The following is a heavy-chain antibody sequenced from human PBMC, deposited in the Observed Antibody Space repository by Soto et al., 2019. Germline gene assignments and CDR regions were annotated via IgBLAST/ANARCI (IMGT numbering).Heavy chain of an antibody. CDR3: ARGGSEGGLDI. D-gene: IGHD3-10*01. CDR1: GAPIAVIY. J-gene: IGHJ6*02. V-gene: IGHV4-59*01. Sequence: QLQESGPGVVKPSETLSLTCTVSGAPIAVIYWTWIRQAPGKGLEWIGYLYYTGNTNYSPSLTSRVSMSMDTAKKHFYLALTSATAADTAVYFCARGGSEGGLDIWGQGTTVTVSS. CDR2: LYYTGNT.